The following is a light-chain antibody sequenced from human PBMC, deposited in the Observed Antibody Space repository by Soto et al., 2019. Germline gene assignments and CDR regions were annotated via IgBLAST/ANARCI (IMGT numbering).Light chain of an antibody. Sequence: DIQMTQSPSTLSASVGDRVTITCRASQSISRWLDWYQQKPGKAPKLLIYKASSLESGVPSRFSGSGSGTEFTLTISSLQTDDFATYYFQQYNSYSPYSFGQGTKLEIK. V-gene: IGKV1-5*03. CDR2: KAS. CDR1: QSISRW. CDR3: QQYNSYSPYS. J-gene: IGKJ2*03.